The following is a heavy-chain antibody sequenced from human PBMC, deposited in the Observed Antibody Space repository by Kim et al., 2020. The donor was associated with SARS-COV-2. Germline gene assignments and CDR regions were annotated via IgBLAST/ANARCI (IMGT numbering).Heavy chain of an antibody. V-gene: IGHV1-2*02. CDR1: GYTFMGHY. CDR3: ARDRRYYYDLSYSGLDV. CDR2: IIPNSGDT. J-gene: IGHJ6*02. D-gene: IGHD3-22*01. Sequence: ASVKVSCKASGYTFMGHYMHWVRQAPGQGLEWMGWIIPNSGDTNYAQKFQGRVTMTRDTFSSTAYMELSGLRSDDTAVYYCARDRRYYYDLSYSGLDVWG.